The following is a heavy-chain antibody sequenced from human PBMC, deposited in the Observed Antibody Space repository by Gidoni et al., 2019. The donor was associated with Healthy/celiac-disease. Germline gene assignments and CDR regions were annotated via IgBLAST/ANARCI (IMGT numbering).Heavy chain of an antibody. V-gene: IGHV3-21*01. CDR1: GVTFSSHR. CDR3: AREGGGVAGNLRGAFDI. J-gene: IGHJ3*02. D-gene: IGHD6-19*01. Sequence: EVQLVEYGVGLVKPGGSLRLSCAASGVTFSSHRLNWVRQAPGKGLEGVSSISSSSSYIDYADSVKGRFTISRDNAKNSLYLQMNSLRAEDTAVYYCAREGGGVAGNLRGAFDIWGQGTMVTVSS. CDR2: ISSSSSYI.